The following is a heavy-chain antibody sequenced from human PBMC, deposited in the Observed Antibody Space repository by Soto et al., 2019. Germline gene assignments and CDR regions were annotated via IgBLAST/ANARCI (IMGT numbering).Heavy chain of an antibody. J-gene: IGHJ6*02. CDR1: GGTLSRSA. D-gene: IGHD3-10*01. Sequence: SSVKVSCKASGGTLSRSASSWVRQATGQGLEWLGGTIPVVDTTNRAQRLQGRVTITADESTSTAYMEVSSLRSEDTAIYYCARSVITTLGVSDYYFYYDAMDVWGQGTTVTVS. V-gene: IGHV1-69*13. CDR3: ARSVITTLGVSDYYFYYDAMDV. CDR2: TIPVVDTT.